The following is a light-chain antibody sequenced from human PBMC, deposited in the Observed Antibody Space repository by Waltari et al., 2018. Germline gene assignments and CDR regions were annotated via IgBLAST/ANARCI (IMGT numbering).Light chain of an antibody. CDR2: KDT. J-gene: IGLJ2*01. Sequence: SYELTQPPSVSVSPGPTASITCSGEKLGDKYACWYQQKPGQSPVVVLYKDTKRPSGLPERFAGSNSGNTATLTISGTQAMDEADYYGQAWDSSTYHVVFGGGTKLTVL. CDR3: QAWDSSTYHVV. V-gene: IGLV3-1*01. CDR1: KLGDKY.